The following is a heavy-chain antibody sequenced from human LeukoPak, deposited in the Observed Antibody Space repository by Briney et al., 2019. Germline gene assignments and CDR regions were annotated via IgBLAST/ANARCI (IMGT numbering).Heavy chain of an antibody. CDR1: GFTFSNYA. J-gene: IGHJ6*02. D-gene: IGHD4-17*01. Sequence: GGSLRLSCVASGFTFSNYAMSWVRQAPGKGLECVSAISGSGGSTYYADSVKGRFTISRDKSKNMLYLQMNSLRAEDTAVYYCAKRALNYGIHYGMDVWGQGTTVTVSS. CDR3: AKRALNYGIHYGMDV. CDR2: ISGSGGST. V-gene: IGHV3-23*01.